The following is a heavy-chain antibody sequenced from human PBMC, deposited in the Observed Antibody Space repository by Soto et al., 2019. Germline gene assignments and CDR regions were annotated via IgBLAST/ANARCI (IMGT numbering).Heavy chain of an antibody. Sequence: PSETLSLTCTVSGGSINSGGYCWSWIRQHPGKGLEWIGYIYYSGSTYYNPSLKSRVTISVDTSKNQLSLKLSSVTAADTAVYYCATQEVGGTYVYTFDPWGQGTLVTVSS. D-gene: IGHD1-26*01. CDR3: ATQEVGGTYVYTFDP. CDR2: IYYSGST. V-gene: IGHV4-39*01. CDR1: GGSINSGGYC. J-gene: IGHJ5*02.